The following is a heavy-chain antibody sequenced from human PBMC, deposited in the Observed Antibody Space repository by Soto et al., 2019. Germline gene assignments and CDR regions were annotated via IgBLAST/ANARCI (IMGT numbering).Heavy chain of an antibody. V-gene: IGHV3-48*01. J-gene: IGHJ5*02. CDR3: ARSLGHNWFDP. Sequence: GGSLRLSCAASGFTFSSYSMNWVRQAPGKGLEWVSYISSSSSTIYYADSVKGRFTISRDNAKNSLYLQMNSLRAEDTAVYYCARSLGHNWFDPWGQGTLVTVSS. CDR2: ISSSSSTI. CDR1: GFTFSSYS. D-gene: IGHD7-27*01.